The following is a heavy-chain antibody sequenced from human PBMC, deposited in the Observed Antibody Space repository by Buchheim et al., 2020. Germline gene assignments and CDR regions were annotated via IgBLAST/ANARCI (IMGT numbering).Heavy chain of an antibody. Sequence: EVRLVESGGGLVRPGDSLRLSCGASGFLSSTYWMYWVRQVPGKGLVWVSRIRSDGSETNYADSVRGRFAVSRDNARSTLFLQMNSLRVEDTGVYFCARGYNFGYNYYYGMDVWGRGT. D-gene: IGHD5-12*01. CDR3: ARGYNFGYNYYYGMDV. CDR2: IRSDGSET. CDR1: GFLSSTYW. J-gene: IGHJ6*02. V-gene: IGHV3-74*01.